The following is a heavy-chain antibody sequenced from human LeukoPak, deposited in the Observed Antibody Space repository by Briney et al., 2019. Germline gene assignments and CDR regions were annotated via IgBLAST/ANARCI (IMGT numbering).Heavy chain of an antibody. CDR2: INHSGST. Sequence: SETLSLTCAVYGGSFSGYYWSWIRQPPGKGLEWIGEINHSGSTNYNPSLKSRVTISVDTSKNQFSLKLSSVTAADTAVYYCARHGDYYDSSGYPTVEYFQHWGQGTLVTVSS. V-gene: IGHV4-34*01. D-gene: IGHD3-22*01. CDR1: GGSFSGYY. CDR3: ARHGDYYDSSGYPTVEYFQH. J-gene: IGHJ1*01.